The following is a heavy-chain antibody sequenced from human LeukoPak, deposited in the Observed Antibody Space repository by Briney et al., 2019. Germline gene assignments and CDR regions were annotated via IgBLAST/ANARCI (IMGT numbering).Heavy chain of an antibody. CDR3: ARDLSAVAGTYYFDY. CDR2: ISSSSSYI. Sequence: GGSLRLSCAASGFTFSSYSMNWVRQAPGKGLEWVSSISSSSSYIYYADSVKGRFTISRDNAKNSLYLQMNSLRAEDTAVNYCARDLSAVAGTYYFDYWGQGTLVTVSS. CDR1: GFTFSSYS. D-gene: IGHD6-19*01. V-gene: IGHV3-21*01. J-gene: IGHJ4*02.